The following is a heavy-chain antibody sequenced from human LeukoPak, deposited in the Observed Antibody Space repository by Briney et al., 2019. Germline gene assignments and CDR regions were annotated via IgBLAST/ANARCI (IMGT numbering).Heavy chain of an antibody. CDR1: GGTFSSYA. V-gene: IGHV1-69*04. CDR2: IIPILGIA. Sequence: GASVKVSCKASGGTFSSYAISWVRQAPGQGLEWMGRIIPILGIANYAQKFQGRVTITADKSTSTAYMELSSLRSEDTAVYYCARDGPYYYGSGSYYAIYYGMDVWGQGTTVTVSS. D-gene: IGHD3-10*01. CDR3: ARDGPYYYGSGSYYAIYYGMDV. J-gene: IGHJ6*02.